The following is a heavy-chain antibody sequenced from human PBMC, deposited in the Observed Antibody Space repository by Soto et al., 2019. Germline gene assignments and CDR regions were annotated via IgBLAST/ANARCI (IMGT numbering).Heavy chain of an antibody. Sequence: VQVVESGGGLVKPGGSPRLSCAASGFTFSSYSMNWVRQAPGKGLEWVSSISSSSSYIYYADSVKGRFTISRDNAKNSLYLQMNSLRAEDTAVYYCARVGGGYQLLHAFDIWGQGTMVTVSS. CDR3: ARVGGGYQLLHAFDI. J-gene: IGHJ3*02. D-gene: IGHD2-2*01. CDR2: ISSSSSYI. CDR1: GFTFSSYS. V-gene: IGHV3-21*01.